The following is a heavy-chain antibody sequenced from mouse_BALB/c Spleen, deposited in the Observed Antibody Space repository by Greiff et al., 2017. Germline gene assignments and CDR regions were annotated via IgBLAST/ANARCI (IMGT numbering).Heavy chain of an antibody. D-gene: IGHD2-3*01. CDR2: ISYSGST. CDR1: GDSITSGY. Sequence: EVQLVESGPSLVKPSQTLSLTCSVTGDSITSGYWNWIRKFPGNKLEYMGYISYSGSTYYNPSLKSRISITRDTSKNQYYLQLNSVTTEDTATYYCARWDGYYGGYAMDYWGQGTSVTVSS. J-gene: IGHJ4*01. V-gene: IGHV3-8*02. CDR3: ARWDGYYGGYAMDY.